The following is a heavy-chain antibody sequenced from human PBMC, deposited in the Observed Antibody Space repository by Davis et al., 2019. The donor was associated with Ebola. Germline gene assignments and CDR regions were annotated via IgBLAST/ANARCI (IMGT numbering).Heavy chain of an antibody. CDR3: ARGLEPEWLMRPYYYYYYGMDV. D-gene: IGHD6-19*01. V-gene: IGHV3-30*03. J-gene: IGHJ6*02. CDR2: ISYDGSNK. Sequence: SPKIPCAAPGFPVRSNYMSWVRQAPGKGLEWVAVISYDGSNKYYADSVKGQFTISRDNSKNTLYLQMNSLRDEDTAVDYCARGLEPEWLMRPYYYYYYGMDVWGQGTTVTVSS. CDR1: GFPVRSNY.